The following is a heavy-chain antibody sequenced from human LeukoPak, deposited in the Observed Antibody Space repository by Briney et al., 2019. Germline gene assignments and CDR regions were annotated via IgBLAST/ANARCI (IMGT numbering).Heavy chain of an antibody. J-gene: IGHJ4*02. CDR2: INHSGST. D-gene: IGHD7-27*01. Sequence: SETLSLTCAVYGGSFSSYYWSWIRQPPGKGLEWIGEINHSGSTNYNPSLKSRVTISVDTSKNQFSLKLSSVTAADTAVYYCARDGDSSVSYYFDYWGQGTLVTVSS. CDR3: ARDGDSSVSYYFDY. CDR1: GGSFSSYY. V-gene: IGHV4-34*01.